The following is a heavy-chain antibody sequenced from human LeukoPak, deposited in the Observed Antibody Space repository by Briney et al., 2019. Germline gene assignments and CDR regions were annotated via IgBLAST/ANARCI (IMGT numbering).Heavy chain of an antibody. Sequence: GGSLRLSCAASGFTFSSYGMHWVRQAPGKGLEWVALISYDGSNKYYADSVKGRFTTSRDNSKNTLYLQMNSLRAEDTAVYYCAKDREYCSSTSCYYFDYWGQGTLVTVSS. CDR2: ISYDGSNK. CDR3: AKDREYCSSTSCYYFDY. D-gene: IGHD2-2*01. J-gene: IGHJ4*02. CDR1: GFTFSSYG. V-gene: IGHV3-30*18.